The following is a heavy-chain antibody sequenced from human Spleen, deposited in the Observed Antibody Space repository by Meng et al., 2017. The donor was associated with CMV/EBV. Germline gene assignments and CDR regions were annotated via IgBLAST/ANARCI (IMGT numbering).Heavy chain of an antibody. V-gene: IGHV1-8*03. CDR3: ARGRHDTDAFDI. Sequence: ASVKVSCKASGYTFTSYDINWVRQATGQGLEWMGWMNPNSGNTGYAQKFQGRVTITRNTSISTAYMELSSLRSEDTAVYYCARGRHDTDAFDIWGQGTMVTVSS. J-gene: IGHJ3*02. CDR1: GYTFTSYD. CDR2: MNPNSGNT.